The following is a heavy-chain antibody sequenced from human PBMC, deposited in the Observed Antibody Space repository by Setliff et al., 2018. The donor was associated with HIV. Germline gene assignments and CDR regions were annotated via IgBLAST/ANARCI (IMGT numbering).Heavy chain of an antibody. D-gene: IGHD2-2*01. J-gene: IGHJ5*02. CDR3: AREGTYCSSTICYDWFDP. CDR2: IYYSGNT. CDR1: GGPFSSTS. Sequence: SETLSLTCTVSGGPFSSTSWSWIRQFPGQGLEWIGYIYYSGNTNYNPSLKSRVTISIDTSKNRFFLKLNSVTAADTAVYYCAREGTYCSSTICYDWFDPWGQGTLVTVSS. V-gene: IGHV4-59*01.